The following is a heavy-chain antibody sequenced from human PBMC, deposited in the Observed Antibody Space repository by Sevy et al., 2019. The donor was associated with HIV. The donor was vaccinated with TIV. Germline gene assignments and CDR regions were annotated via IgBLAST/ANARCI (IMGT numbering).Heavy chain of an antibody. J-gene: IGHJ6*02. CDR2: IGAAGDT. Sequence: GGSLRLSCEASGFTFSSFDMHWVRQATGKGLEWISTIGAAGDTYYLGSVKGRFTISRENAKNSLYLQMNGLRAGDTALYYCARDLRDGEDIFQYYGMDVWGRGTTVTVSS. CDR3: ARDLRDGEDIFQYYGMDV. D-gene: IGHD4-17*01. V-gene: IGHV3-13*01. CDR1: GFTFSSFD.